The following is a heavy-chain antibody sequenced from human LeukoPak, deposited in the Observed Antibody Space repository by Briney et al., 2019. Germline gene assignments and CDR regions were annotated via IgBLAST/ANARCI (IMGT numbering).Heavy chain of an antibody. CDR1: GGSISSYY. Sequence: SETLSLTCTVSGGSISSYYWSWIRQPPGKGLEWIGYIYYSGSTNYNPSLKSRVTISVDTSKNQFSLKLSSVTAAYTAVYYCARAPGYYDSSGLGIDYWGQGTLVIVSS. CDR2: IYYSGST. J-gene: IGHJ4*02. V-gene: IGHV4-59*01. CDR3: ARAPGYYDSSGLGIDY. D-gene: IGHD3-22*01.